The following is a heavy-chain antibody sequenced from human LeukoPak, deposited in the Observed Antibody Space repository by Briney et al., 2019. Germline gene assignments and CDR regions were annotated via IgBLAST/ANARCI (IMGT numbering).Heavy chain of an antibody. D-gene: IGHD6-6*01. V-gene: IGHV3-7*01. CDR1: GFTFSSYW. J-gene: IGHJ4*02. Sequence: PGGSLRLSCAASGFTFSSYWMSWVRQAPGKGLEWVANIKQDGSEKYYVDSVKGRFTISRDSAKNSLYLQMNSLRAEDTAVYYCARDLLGSSKDYWGQGTLVTVSS. CDR3: ARDLLGSSKDY. CDR2: IKQDGSEK.